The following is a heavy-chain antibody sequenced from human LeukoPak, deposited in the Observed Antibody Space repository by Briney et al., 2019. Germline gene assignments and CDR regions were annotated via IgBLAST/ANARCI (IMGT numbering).Heavy chain of an antibody. Sequence: GASVKVSCKASRYTFTSYYTHWVRQAPGQGLEWMGIINPSGGSTSYAQKFQGRVTMTRDTSTSTVYMELSSLRSEDTAVYYCARDMSIAAHRYNWFDPWGQGTLVTVSS. V-gene: IGHV1-46*01. CDR3: ARDMSIAAHRYNWFDP. D-gene: IGHD6-6*01. J-gene: IGHJ5*02. CDR2: INPSGGST. CDR1: RYTFTSYY.